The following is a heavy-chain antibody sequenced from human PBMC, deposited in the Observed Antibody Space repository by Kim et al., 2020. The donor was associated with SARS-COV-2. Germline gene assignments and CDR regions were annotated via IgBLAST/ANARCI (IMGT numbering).Heavy chain of an antibody. D-gene: IGHD3-3*01. CDR2: AAYDGVET. Sequence: GGSLRLSCAASGFTFSNYGMHWVRRAPGKGLEWLAVAAYDGVETNYAGSVAGRFFISRDNSKNTLYLQINNLRHDDTAVYYCARPSTVFGVGAFGYFESWGQGTQVTVSS. J-gene: IGHJ4*02. V-gene: IGHV3-30*03. CDR1: GFTFSNYG. CDR3: ARPSTVFGVGAFGYFES.